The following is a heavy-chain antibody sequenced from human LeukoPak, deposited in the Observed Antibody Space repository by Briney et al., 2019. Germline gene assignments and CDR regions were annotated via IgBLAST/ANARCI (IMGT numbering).Heavy chain of an antibody. V-gene: IGHV3-48*01. CDR3: ARDTDYAFDV. J-gene: IGHJ3*01. Sequence: PGGSLRLSCAASGFTFSSYWMHWVRQAPGKGLEWVSYISRTTSYADSVKGRFTISRDNAKSSLYLQMNSLRAEDTAVYYCARDTDYAFDVWGQGTMVTVSS. CDR2: ISRTT. CDR1: GFTFSSYW.